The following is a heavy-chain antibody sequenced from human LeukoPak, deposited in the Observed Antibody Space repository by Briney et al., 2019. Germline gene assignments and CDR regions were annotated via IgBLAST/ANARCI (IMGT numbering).Heavy chain of an antibody. D-gene: IGHD2-15*01. CDR3: ARGGSGYCSGGSCYNWFDP. J-gene: IGHJ5*02. CDR1: GGSFSGYY. CDR2: INHSGST. V-gene: IGHV4-34*01. Sequence: PSETLSPTCAVYGGSFSGYYWSWIRQPPGKGLEWIGEINHSGSTNYNPSLKSRVTISVDTSKNQFSLELSSVTAADTAVYYCARGGSGYCSGGSCYNWFDPWGQGTLVTVSS.